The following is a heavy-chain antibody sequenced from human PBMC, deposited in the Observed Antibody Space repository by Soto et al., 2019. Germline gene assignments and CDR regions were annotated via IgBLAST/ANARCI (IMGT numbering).Heavy chain of an antibody. CDR3: ATGRVLYGSEY. CDR1: GGSITSSSYY. Sequence: SETLSLTCTVSGGSITSSSYYWGWIRQPPGKGLEWIGSIYYSGSTYYNPSLKSRVTISLDTSKNQYSLRLSSVTTADTALYYCATGRVLYGSEYWGQGTLVTVSS. V-gene: IGHV4-39*07. J-gene: IGHJ4*02. D-gene: IGHD3-10*01. CDR2: IYYSGST.